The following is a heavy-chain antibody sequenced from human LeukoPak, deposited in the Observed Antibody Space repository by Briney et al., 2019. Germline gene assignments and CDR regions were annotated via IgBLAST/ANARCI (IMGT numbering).Heavy chain of an antibody. V-gene: IGHV3-21*01. D-gene: IGHD2-15*01. Sequence: GGSLRLSCAASGFTFDDYAMHWVRQAPGKGLEWVSSISSSSGYVHYADSVKGRFTISRDNAKNSLYLQMNSLGAEDTAVYYCARDYDFYCSGDNCYSPRLSDYWGQGTLVTVSS. CDR3: ARDYDFYCSGDNCYSPRLSDY. CDR1: GFTFDDYA. CDR2: ISSSSGYV. J-gene: IGHJ4*02.